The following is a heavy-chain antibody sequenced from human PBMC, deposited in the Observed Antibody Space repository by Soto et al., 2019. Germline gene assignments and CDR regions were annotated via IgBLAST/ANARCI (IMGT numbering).Heavy chain of an antibody. CDR3: ASTQGRIDY. V-gene: IGHV3-21*01. CDR1: GFILSSYS. D-gene: IGHD3-10*01. CDR2: ISSSSSYI. Sequence: EVQLVESGGGLVKPGGSLRLSCAASGFILSSYSMNWVRQAPGKGLEWVSSISSSSSYIYYADSVKGRFTISRDNDKNSLYLQMNSLRAEDTAVYYCASTQGRIDYWGQGTLVTVSS. J-gene: IGHJ4*02.